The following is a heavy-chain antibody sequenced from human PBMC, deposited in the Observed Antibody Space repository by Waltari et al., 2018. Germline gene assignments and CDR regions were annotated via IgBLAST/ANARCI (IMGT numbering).Heavy chain of an antibody. CDR1: GGSFSGYY. CDR2: SNHGGST. CDR3: ARGFWSGYPH. Sequence: QVQLQQWGAGLLKPSETLSLTCAVYGGSFSGYYWSWIRQPPGKGLEWIGESNHGGSTNYNPSRKSGVTISVDTSKNQFSLKLSSVTAADTAVYYCARGFWSGYPHWGQGTLVTVSS. V-gene: IGHV4-34*01. D-gene: IGHD3-3*01. J-gene: IGHJ4*02.